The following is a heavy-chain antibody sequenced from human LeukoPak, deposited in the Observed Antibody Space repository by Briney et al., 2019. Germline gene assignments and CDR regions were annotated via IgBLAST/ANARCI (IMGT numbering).Heavy chain of an antibody. Sequence: GGSLRLSCEASGFAFSFYAMSWLRQPPGKGLEWVSAIGGSGGSTHYADSVKGRFTVSRDNSKNTLYLQMNSLRADDTAVYYCAKGRAKATVTAGDHWGQGTLATVSS. D-gene: IGHD4-17*01. J-gene: IGHJ4*02. CDR3: AKGRAKATVTAGDH. V-gene: IGHV3-23*01. CDR1: GFAFSFYA. CDR2: IGGSGGST.